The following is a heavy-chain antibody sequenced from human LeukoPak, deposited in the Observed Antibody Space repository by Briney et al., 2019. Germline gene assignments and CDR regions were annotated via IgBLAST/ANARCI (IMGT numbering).Heavy chain of an antibody. Sequence: GGSLRLSCAASGFTFSSYGMHWVRQAPGKGLEWVAVISYDGSNKYYADSVKGRFTISRDNSKNTLYLQMNSLRAEDTAVYYCAKGPGGVVVPAAILYYYGMDVWGQGTTVTVSS. V-gene: IGHV3-30*18. J-gene: IGHJ6*02. CDR1: GFTFSSYG. CDR3: AKGPGGVVVPAAILYYYGMDV. CDR2: ISYDGSNK. D-gene: IGHD2-2*02.